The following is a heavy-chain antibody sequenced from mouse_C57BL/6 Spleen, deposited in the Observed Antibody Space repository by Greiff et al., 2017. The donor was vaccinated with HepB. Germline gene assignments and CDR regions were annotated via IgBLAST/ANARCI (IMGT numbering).Heavy chain of an antibody. CDR2: ISSGSSTI. D-gene: IGHD4-1*01. Sequence: EVQLQESGGGLVKPGGSLKLSCAASGFTFSDYGMHWVRQAPEKGLEWVAYISSGSSTIYYADTVKGRFTISRDNAKNTLFLQMTSLRSEDTAMYYCARPRTGSWYFDVWGTGTTVTVSS. J-gene: IGHJ1*03. CDR1: GFTFSDYG. V-gene: IGHV5-17*01. CDR3: ARPRTGSWYFDV.